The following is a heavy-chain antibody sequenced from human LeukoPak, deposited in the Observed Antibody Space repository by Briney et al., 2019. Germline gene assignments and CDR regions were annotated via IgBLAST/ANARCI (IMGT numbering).Heavy chain of an antibody. V-gene: IGHV4-59*01. J-gene: IGHJ3*02. D-gene: IGHD1-26*01. CDR3: ARDLKVVSGSYYAFDI. Sequence: SETLSLTCTVSGGSISSYYWSWIRQPPGKGLEWIGYIYYSGGTNYNPSLKSRVTISVDTSKNQFSLRLNSLTAADTAVYYCARDLKVVSGSYYAFDIWGQGTMVTVSS. CDR1: GGSISSYY. CDR2: IYYSGGT.